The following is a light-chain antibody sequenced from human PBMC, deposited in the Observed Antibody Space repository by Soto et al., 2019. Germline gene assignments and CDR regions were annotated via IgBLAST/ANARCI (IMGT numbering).Light chain of an antibody. CDR2: GAS. J-gene: IGKJ4*01. V-gene: IGKV3-15*01. CDR1: QSVSSK. Sequence: ETVMTQSPATLSLSPGERATLSCRASQSVSSKLVWYQQKPGQAPRFLICGASTRATGIPARFRGSGSGTEFTLTIDSLQSEDFAAYYCQQYDDWPPAFGGGTKVEIK. CDR3: QQYDDWPPA.